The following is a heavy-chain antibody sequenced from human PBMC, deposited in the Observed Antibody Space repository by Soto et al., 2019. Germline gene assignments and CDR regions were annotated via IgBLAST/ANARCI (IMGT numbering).Heavy chain of an antibody. V-gene: IGHV4-30-2*01. CDR3: ARGRGYYGSGSYPVVFDP. CDR2: IYHSGST. Sequence: QLQLQESGSGLVKPSQTLSLTCAVSGGSISSGGYSWSWIRQPPGKGLEWIGYIYHSGSTYYNPSLKSRVTISVDRSKNQFSLKLSSVTAADTAVYYCARGRGYYGSGSYPVVFDPWGQGTLVTVSS. CDR1: GGSISSGGYS. J-gene: IGHJ5*02. D-gene: IGHD3-10*01.